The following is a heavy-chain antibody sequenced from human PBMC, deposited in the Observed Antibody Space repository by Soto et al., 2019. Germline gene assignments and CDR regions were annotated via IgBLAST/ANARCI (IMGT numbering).Heavy chain of an antibody. J-gene: IGHJ4*02. V-gene: IGHV1-18*01. Sequence: QVQLVQSGAEVKKPGASVKVSCKASGYTFTSYGISWVRQAPGKGLEWMGWISAYNGNTNYAQKLQGRVTRTTDTSESTADMELRSLRSEDTAVYYCAIAAAGIFDSWGQGPLVTVSS. D-gene: IGHD6-13*01. CDR2: ISAYNGNT. CDR3: AIAAAGIFDS. CDR1: GYTFTSYG.